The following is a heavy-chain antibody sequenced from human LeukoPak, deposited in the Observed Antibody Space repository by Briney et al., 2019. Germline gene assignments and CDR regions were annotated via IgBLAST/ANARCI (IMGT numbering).Heavy chain of an antibody. Sequence: GGSLRLSCAASGFTFSSSGMHWVRQAPGKGLEWVSVFWYDASREYYADSVKGRFTISRDSSKNTLYLQMNGLRAEDTAVYYCARDGMPFDSWGQGTLVTVSS. V-gene: IGHV3-33*01. CDR3: ARDGMPFDS. D-gene: IGHD1-1*01. CDR1: GFTFSSSG. J-gene: IGHJ4*02. CDR2: FWYDASRE.